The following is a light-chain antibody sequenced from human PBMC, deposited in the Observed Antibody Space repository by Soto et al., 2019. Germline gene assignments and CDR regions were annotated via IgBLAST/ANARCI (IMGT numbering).Light chain of an antibody. CDR1: QSIGSW. CDR3: QQYYVYPLT. V-gene: IGKV1-5*01. J-gene: IGKJ4*01. Sequence: DVQMTQSPSTLSASIGDRVLITCRASQSIGSWLAWYQQKPGKAPDLLIYDASNLESGVPSRFSGSGFWTEFTLTINGLQPADFATYYCQQYYVYPLTFGGGTNVE. CDR2: DAS.